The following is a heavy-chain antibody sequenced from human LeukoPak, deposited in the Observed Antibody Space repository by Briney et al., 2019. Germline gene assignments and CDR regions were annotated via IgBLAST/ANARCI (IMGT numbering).Heavy chain of an antibody. V-gene: IGHV4-4*07. D-gene: IGHD3-10*01. J-gene: IGHJ4*02. Sequence: SSETLSLTCTVSGGSISIYYWSWIRQPAGKGREWIGRIYLSGTTNYNPSLKSRVNMSVDTSKNQFSLKLSSVTAADTAVYYCARVSGDDYFDYWGQGTLVTVSS. CDR1: GGSISIYY. CDR3: ARVSGDDYFDY. CDR2: IYLSGTT.